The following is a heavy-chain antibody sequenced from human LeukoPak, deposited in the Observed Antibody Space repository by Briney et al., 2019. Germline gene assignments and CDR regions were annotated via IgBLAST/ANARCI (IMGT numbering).Heavy chain of an antibody. D-gene: IGHD5-18*01. CDR3: ACRVDTAMVIAY. CDR2: LYYTGST. J-gene: IGHJ4*02. Sequence: SGTLSLTCSVSGGSISSSTYYWGWIRQPPGKGLEWIGTLYYTGSTYYNPSLKSRVTISVDTSKNQFSLKLSSVTAADTAVYYCACRVDTAMVIAYWGQGILVTVSS. CDR1: GGSISSSTYY. V-gene: IGHV4-39*01.